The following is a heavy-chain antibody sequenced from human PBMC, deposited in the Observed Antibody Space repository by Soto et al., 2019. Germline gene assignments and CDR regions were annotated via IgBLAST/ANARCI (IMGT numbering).Heavy chain of an antibody. Sequence: ASVKVSCKASGGTFSSYAISWVRQAPGQGLEWMGGIIPIFGTANYAQKFQGRVTITADESTSTAYMELSSLRSEDTAVYYCARVRVPSEDYYDSSGYYGAFDIWGQGTMVTVSS. CDR3: ARVRVPSEDYYDSSGYYGAFDI. V-gene: IGHV1-69*13. J-gene: IGHJ3*02. D-gene: IGHD3-22*01. CDR2: IIPIFGTA. CDR1: GGTFSSYA.